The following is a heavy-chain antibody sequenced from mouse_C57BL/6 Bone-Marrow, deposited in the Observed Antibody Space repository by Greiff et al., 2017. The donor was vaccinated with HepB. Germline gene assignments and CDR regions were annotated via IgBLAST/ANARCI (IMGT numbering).Heavy chain of an antibody. V-gene: IGHV1-64*01. CDR2: IHPNSGST. Sequence: QVQLQQPGAELVKPGASVKLSCKASGYTFTSYWMHWVKQRPGQGLEWIGMIHPNSGSTNYNEKFKSKATLTVDKSSSTAYMQLSSLTSEGSAVYNSAKNYSGSRGFAYWGQRTLVTVSA. J-gene: IGHJ3*01. CDR1: GYTFTSYW. CDR3: AKNYSGSRGFAY. D-gene: IGHD1-1*01.